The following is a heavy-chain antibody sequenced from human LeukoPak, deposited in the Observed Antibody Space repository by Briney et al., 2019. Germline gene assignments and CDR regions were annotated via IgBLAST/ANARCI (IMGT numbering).Heavy chain of an antibody. Sequence: GGSLRLSCAASGFTFSNYWMSWVRQAPGKGLEWVANIKQDGSEKYYVDSVKGRFTISRDNAKNPLYLQMNSLRADDTAVYYCASHPWRSGRYYFDYWGQGTLVTVSS. J-gene: IGHJ4*02. CDR2: IKQDGSEK. V-gene: IGHV3-7*01. CDR1: GFTFSNYW. CDR3: ASHPWRSGRYYFDY. D-gene: IGHD3-10*01.